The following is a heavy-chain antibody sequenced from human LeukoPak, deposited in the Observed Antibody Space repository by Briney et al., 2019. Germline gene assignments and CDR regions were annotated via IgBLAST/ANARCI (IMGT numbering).Heavy chain of an antibody. CDR3: ARLGTYWSNYYFEY. Sequence: GESLKISCQGSGYSSTTYWIGWVRQMPGKGLECMGTIYPGDSDTRYSPSFQGQVTISADKSINTAYLQWSSLKASDTAMYYCARLGTYWSNYYFEYWGQGTLVTVSS. CDR2: IYPGDSDT. V-gene: IGHV5-51*01. CDR1: GYSSTTYW. J-gene: IGHJ4*02. D-gene: IGHD3-10*01.